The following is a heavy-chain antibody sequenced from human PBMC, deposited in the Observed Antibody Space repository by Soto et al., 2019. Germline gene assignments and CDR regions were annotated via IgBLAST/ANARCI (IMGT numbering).Heavy chain of an antibody. D-gene: IGHD3-22*01. CDR2: ISSSGITT. CDR1: GFTFSNFE. J-gene: IGHJ3*02. Sequence: PGGSLRLSCAGSGFTFSNFEVNWVRQAPGKGLEWVSYISSSGITTYYADSVKGRFTISRDNAKNLVYMQMNNLRAEDTALYYCARDRDYTTDYYGNDDLDIWGLGTMVTVS. V-gene: IGHV3-48*03. CDR3: ARDRDYTTDYYGNDDLDI.